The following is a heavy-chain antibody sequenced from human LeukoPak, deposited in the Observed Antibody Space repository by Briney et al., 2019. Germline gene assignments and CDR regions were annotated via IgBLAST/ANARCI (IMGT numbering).Heavy chain of an antibody. J-gene: IGHJ4*02. V-gene: IGHV4-34*01. D-gene: IGHD2-2*01. CDR3: ARLGYCSSTSCIDY. CDR1: GGSFSGYY. Sequence: SETLSLTCAVYGGSFSGYYWSWIRQPPGKGLEWIGEINHSGSTNYDPSLKSRVTISLDTSKNQFSLKLTSVTAADTAVYYCARLGYCSSTSCIDYWGQGTLVTVSS. CDR2: INHSGST.